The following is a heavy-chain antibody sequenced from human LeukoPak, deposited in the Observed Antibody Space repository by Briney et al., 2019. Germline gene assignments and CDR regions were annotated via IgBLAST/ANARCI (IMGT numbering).Heavy chain of an antibody. V-gene: IGHV3-30*18. J-gene: IGHJ6*02. CDR3: AKDGYYSGWYLNYYYGMDV. CDR2: ISYDGSNK. D-gene: IGHD6-19*01. CDR1: GFTFSSYG. Sequence: GGSLRLSCAASGFTFSSYGMHWVRQAPGKGLEWVAVISYDGSNKYYADSVKGRFTISRDNSKNTLYLQMNGLRAEDTAVYYCAKDGYYSGWYLNYYYGMDVWGQGTTVTVSS.